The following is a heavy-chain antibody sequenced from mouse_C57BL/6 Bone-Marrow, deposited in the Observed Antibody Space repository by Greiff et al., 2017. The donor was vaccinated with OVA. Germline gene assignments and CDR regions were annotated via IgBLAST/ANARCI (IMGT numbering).Heavy chain of an antibody. D-gene: IGHD4-1*01. CDR1: GFTFSSYA. CDR3: ARALNWAWFAY. CDR2: ISDGGSYT. V-gene: IGHV5-4*03. J-gene: IGHJ3*01. Sequence: EVKLQESGGGLVKPGGSLKLSCAASGFTFSSYAMSWVRQTPEKRLEWVATISDGGSYTYYPDNVKGRFTISRDNAKNNLYLQMSHLKSEDTAMYYCARALNWAWFAYWGQGTLVTVSA.